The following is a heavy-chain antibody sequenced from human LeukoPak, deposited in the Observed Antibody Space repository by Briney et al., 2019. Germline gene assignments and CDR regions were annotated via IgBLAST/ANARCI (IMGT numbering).Heavy chain of an antibody. Sequence: GGSLRLSCAASGFTFSSYGMHWVRQAPGKGLEWVAFIRYDGSNRYYADSVKGRFTISRDNSKNTLYLQMNSLRAEDTAVYYCAKVVGDYDILTGYYFEYWGQGTLVTVSS. CDR1: GFTFSSYG. J-gene: IGHJ4*02. CDR3: AKVVGDYDILTGYYFEY. CDR2: IRYDGSNR. D-gene: IGHD3-9*01. V-gene: IGHV3-30*02.